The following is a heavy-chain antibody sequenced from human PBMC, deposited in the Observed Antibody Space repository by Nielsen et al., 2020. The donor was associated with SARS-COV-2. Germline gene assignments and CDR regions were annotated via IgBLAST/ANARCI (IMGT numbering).Heavy chain of an antibody. CDR3: AREGVTIFGVVTHDAFDI. V-gene: IGHV1-2*06. J-gene: IGHJ3*02. CDR2: INPNSGGT. D-gene: IGHD3-3*01. CDR1: GYTFTGYY. Sequence: ASVKVSCKASGYTFTGYYMHWVRQAPGQGLEWMGRINPNSGGTNYAQKFQGRVTMTRDTSIGTAYMELSRLRSDDTAVYYCAREGVTIFGVVTHDAFDIWGQGTMVTVSS.